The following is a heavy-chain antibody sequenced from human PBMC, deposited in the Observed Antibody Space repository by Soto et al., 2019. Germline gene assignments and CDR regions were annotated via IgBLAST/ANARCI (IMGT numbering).Heavy chain of an antibody. J-gene: IGHJ4*02. V-gene: IGHV1-69*05. CDR3: ARDSNNSKGSGAS. Sequence: GASVKVSCKASGGTFSSYAISWVRQAPGQGLEWMGGIIPIFGTTNYAQKFQGRVTMTTDTSTSTAYMELRSLRSDDTAVYYCARDSNNSKGSGASWGQGTLVTVSS. D-gene: IGHD1-26*01. CDR1: GGTFSSYA. CDR2: IIPIFGTT.